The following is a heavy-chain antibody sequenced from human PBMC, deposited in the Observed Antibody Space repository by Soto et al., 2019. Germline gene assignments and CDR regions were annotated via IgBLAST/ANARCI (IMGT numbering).Heavy chain of an antibody. D-gene: IGHD3-10*01. J-gene: IGHJ5*02. Sequence: PGESLKISCKGSGYSFTSYWISWVRQMPGKGLEWMGRIDPSDSYTNYSPSFQGHVTMSADKSINTAYLQWSSLKASDSAMYYCARHKAFYYGYSGAWDRVSLGTVSS. CDR2: IDPSDSYT. CDR1: GYSFTSYW. V-gene: IGHV5-10-1*01. CDR3: ARHKAFYYGYSGA.